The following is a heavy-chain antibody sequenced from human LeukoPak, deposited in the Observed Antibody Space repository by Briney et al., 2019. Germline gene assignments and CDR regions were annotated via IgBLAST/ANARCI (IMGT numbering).Heavy chain of an antibody. Sequence: GGSLRLSCEGSGFTFSLYWMTWVRQAPGRGLEWVANIKEDGSQIHYVDSDKGRFTISRDNAKSSVSLQMNSLRAEDTAIYYCASSNPAGSSWRPFDNWGQGTLVTVSS. CDR2: IKEDGSQI. CDR1: GFTFSLYW. D-gene: IGHD6-13*01. J-gene: IGHJ4*02. V-gene: IGHV3-7*01. CDR3: ASSNPAGSSWRPFDN.